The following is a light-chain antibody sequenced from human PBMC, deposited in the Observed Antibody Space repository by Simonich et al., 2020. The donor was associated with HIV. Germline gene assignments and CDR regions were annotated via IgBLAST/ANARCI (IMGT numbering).Light chain of an antibody. CDR3: QQYNNWPYT. Sequence: EIVMTQSPATLSVCPGEKATLSCRASPSVSGNLAWYQQKPGQAPRLLIYGASTRATGIPARFSGSGSGTAFTLTISSLQSADFAVYYCQQYNNWPYTFGQGTKLEIK. J-gene: IGKJ2*01. V-gene: IGKV3-15*01. CDR1: PSVSGN. CDR2: GAS.